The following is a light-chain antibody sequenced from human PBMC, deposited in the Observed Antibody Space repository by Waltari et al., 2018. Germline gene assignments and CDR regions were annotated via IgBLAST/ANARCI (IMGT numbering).Light chain of an antibody. V-gene: IGKV1-5*03. Sequence: DIQMTQSPSTLSASVGDRVTITCRASQSITSWLAWYQQKPGKAPKLLIYKASSLESGVPSRLSGSGSGTEFTLTISRLQPDDFATYYCQQYNSYLYTFGQGTKLEIK. CDR2: KAS. CDR3: QQYNSYLYT. J-gene: IGKJ2*01. CDR1: QSITSW.